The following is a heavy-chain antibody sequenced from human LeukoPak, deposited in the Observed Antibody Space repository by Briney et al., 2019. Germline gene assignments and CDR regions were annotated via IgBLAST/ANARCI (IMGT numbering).Heavy chain of an antibody. CDR3: ARVPRKIASI. J-gene: IGHJ3*02. CDR1: GYTFTSYD. Sequence: GASVKASCKASGYTFTSYDINWVRQATGQGLEWMGYMNPASGNTGYAQKFQGRVTMTTDTSISTAYMELSSLRSEDTAVYYCARVPRKIASIWGQGTMVTVSS. CDR2: MNPASGNT. V-gene: IGHV1-8*01. D-gene: IGHD3-22*01.